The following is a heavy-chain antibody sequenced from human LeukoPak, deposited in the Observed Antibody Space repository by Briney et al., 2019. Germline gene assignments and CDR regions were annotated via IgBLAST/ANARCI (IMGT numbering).Heavy chain of an antibody. Sequence: PGGSPRLSCAASGFTVSSNYMSWVRQAPGKGLEWVSVIYSSDSTYYADSVKGRFTISRDNSKNTLYLQMNSLRAEDTAVYYCARGNWNYPFDYWGQGTLVTVSS. J-gene: IGHJ4*02. V-gene: IGHV3-53*01. D-gene: IGHD1-7*01. CDR3: ARGNWNYPFDY. CDR2: IYSSDST. CDR1: GFTVSSNY.